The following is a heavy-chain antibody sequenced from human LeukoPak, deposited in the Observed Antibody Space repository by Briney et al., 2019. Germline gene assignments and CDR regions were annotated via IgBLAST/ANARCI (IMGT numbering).Heavy chain of an antibody. Sequence: EASVKLSCKASGYTFTSYYMHWVRQAPGQGLEWMGIINPSGGSTSYAQKFQGRVTMTRDTSTSTVYMELSSLRSEDTAVYYCARDRVRGYSHGHFDYWGQGTLVTVSS. D-gene: IGHD5-18*01. CDR1: GYTFTSYY. V-gene: IGHV1-46*01. J-gene: IGHJ4*02. CDR3: ARDRVRGYSHGHFDY. CDR2: INPSGGST.